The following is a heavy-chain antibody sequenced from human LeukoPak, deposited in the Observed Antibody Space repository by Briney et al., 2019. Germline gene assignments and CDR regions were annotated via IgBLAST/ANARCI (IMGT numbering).Heavy chain of an antibody. CDR3: ARGSSSWYNWFDP. CDR1: GGTFSSYA. V-gene: IGHV1-69*01. D-gene: IGHD6-13*01. CDR2: IIPIFGTA. J-gene: IGHJ5*02. Sequence: SVKVSCKASGGTFSSYAISWVRQAPGQGLEWMGGIIPIFGTANYAQKFQGRVTITADESTSTAYMELSSLRSEDTAVYYCARGSSSWYNWFDPWGQGTLVTVSS.